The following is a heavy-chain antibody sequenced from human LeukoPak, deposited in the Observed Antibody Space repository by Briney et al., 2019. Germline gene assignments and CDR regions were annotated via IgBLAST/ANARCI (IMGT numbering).Heavy chain of an antibody. J-gene: IGHJ6*02. V-gene: IGHV3-33*01. CDR1: GFTFSSYG. CDR2: IWYDGSNK. D-gene: IGHD4-17*01. CDR3: ARGATVTTFVSSQRDYYYYHGMDV. Sequence: PGGSLRLSCAASGFTFSSYGMHWVRHAPGKGLEWVAIIWYDGSNKYYADSVKGRFTISRDNSKNTLYLQMNSLRAEDTAVYYCARGATVTTFVSSQRDYYYYHGMDVWGQGTTVTVSS.